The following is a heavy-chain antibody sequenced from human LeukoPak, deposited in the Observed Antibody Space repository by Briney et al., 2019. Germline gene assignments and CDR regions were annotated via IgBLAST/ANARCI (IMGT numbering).Heavy chain of an antibody. CDR2: ITSSGSNI. D-gene: IGHD1/OR15-1a*01. Sequence: AGYLRLSCSASTFTFSDYYMSWIRQAPGKGLEWVSCITSSGSNIYYADSVKGRFTISRDNTKNSVYLQMNSLRAEDTAMYYCARTNNYYMDVWGKGTMVTVSS. CDR3: ARTNNYYMDV. J-gene: IGHJ6*03. V-gene: IGHV3-11*04. CDR1: TFTFSDYY.